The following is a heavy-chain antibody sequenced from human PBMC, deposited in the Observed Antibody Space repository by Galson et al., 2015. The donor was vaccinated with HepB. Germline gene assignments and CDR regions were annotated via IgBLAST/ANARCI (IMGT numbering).Heavy chain of an antibody. CDR1: GYTCTSYY. Sequence: LEKVSSMSSGYTCTSYYLHWVRQAPGQGLEWMGIINPSGGSTSYAQKFQGRVTMTRDTSTSTVYMELSSLRSEDTAVYYCAREASESSSWYRSPPYIDYWGQGTLVTVSS. D-gene: IGHD6-13*01. V-gene: IGHV1-46*01. J-gene: IGHJ4*02. CDR2: INPSGGST. CDR3: AREASESSSWYRSPPYIDY.